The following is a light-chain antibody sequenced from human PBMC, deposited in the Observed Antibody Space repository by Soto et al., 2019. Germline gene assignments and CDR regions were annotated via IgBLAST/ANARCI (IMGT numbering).Light chain of an antibody. CDR1: QSVSSQ. CDR2: DAS. V-gene: IGKV3-11*01. J-gene: IGKJ3*01. CDR3: QLRSNWPPLYT. Sequence: EIVLTQSPATLSLSPGERATLSCRASQSVSSQLAWYQQKPGQAPRLLIYDASSRATGVPARFSGGGSGPAFTLTISSLEPEDFAVYYCQLRSNWPPLYTFGPGTKVDIK.